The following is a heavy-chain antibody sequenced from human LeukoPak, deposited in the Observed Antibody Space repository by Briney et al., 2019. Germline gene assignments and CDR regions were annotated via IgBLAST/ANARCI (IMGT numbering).Heavy chain of an antibody. V-gene: IGHV3-48*03. CDR3: ARDGDCGGACGNGFDI. CDR2: ISSSGSTI. Sequence: GGSLRLSCAGSGFTFRTYAMGWVRQAPGKGLEWVSYISSSGSTIYYADSVKGRFTISRDNAKNSLYLQMNSLRAEDTAVYYCARDGDCGGACGNGFDIWGQGTMVTVSS. J-gene: IGHJ3*02. CDR1: GFTFRTYA. D-gene: IGHD2-21*02.